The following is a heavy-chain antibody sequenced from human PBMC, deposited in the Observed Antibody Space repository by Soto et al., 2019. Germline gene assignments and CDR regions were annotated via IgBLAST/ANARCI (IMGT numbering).Heavy chain of an antibody. J-gene: IGHJ6*02. CDR3: ARRWRRPPVGDV. V-gene: IGHV3-30*03. CDR1: GFTLNSYM. CDR2: ISYDGSNQ. Sequence: PGVSLRLSCAVSGFTLNSYMMQWVRQVPGKGLEWVAVISYDGSNQYYADAVKGRFTISRDSSKNTLDLQMTSLRSDDTAVYYCARRWRRPPVGDVWGQGTTVTVSS. D-gene: IGHD2-15*01.